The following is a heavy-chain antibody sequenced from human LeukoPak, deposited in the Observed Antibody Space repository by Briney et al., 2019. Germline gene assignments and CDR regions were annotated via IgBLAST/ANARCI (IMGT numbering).Heavy chain of an antibody. J-gene: IGHJ4*02. D-gene: IGHD4-17*01. Sequence: DPGGSLRLSCAASGFTFSSYAMSWVRQAPGKGLEWVSAISGSGGSTYYADSVKGRFTISRDNSKNTLYLQMNSLRAEDTAVYYCAKDYGDHVIGLLDYWGQGTLVTVSS. V-gene: IGHV3-23*01. CDR3: AKDYGDHVIGLLDY. CDR2: ISGSGGST. CDR1: GFTFSSYA.